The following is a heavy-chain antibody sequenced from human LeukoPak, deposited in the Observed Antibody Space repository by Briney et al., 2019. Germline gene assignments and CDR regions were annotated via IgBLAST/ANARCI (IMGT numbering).Heavy chain of an antibody. CDR2: IYYSGST. CDR1: GDSISSGGYY. J-gene: IGHJ4*02. V-gene: IGHV4-31*03. Sequence: PSETLSLTCTVSGDSISSGGYYWSWIRQHPGKGLEWIGFIYYSGSTYYNPSLRSRVTISVDTSKNQFSLKLSSVTAADTAVYYCARVPTLPATYFDYWGQGTLVTVSS. CDR3: ARVPTLPATYFDY.